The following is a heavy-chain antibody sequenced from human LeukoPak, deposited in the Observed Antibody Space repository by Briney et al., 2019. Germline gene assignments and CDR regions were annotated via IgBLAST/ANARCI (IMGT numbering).Heavy chain of an antibody. V-gene: IGHV4-59*08. J-gene: IGHJ4*02. Sequence: PSETLSLTCAVSGSSMNYYYWTWMRQPPGRGLEWIGYVLHSGSTTYNPSLKSRDTISLDTSKNQFSLRLSSVTAADTAVYYCARRVYSANYFDYWGQGILVTVSS. CDR3: ARRVYSANYFDY. CDR2: VLHSGST. D-gene: IGHD1-26*01. CDR1: GSSMNYYY.